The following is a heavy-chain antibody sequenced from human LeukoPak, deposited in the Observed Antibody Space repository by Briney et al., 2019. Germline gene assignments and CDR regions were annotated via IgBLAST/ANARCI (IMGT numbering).Heavy chain of an antibody. D-gene: IGHD6-19*01. CDR3: ARSYSSGWEYTWFDP. V-gene: IGHV4-59*01. J-gene: IGHJ5*02. CDR2: IYHSGTF. Sequence: SETLSLTCTLSGGSMSRYYWNWIRQPPGKGLEWIGYIYHSGTFNYNPSLKSRVTMSVDTSKNQFSLNLRSVTVVDTAVYYCARSYSSGWEYTWFDPWGQGTLVTVSS. CDR1: GGSMSRYY.